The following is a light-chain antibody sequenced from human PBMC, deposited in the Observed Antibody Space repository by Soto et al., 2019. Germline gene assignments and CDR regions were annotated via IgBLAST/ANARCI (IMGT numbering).Light chain of an antibody. Sequence: IVMTQSPATLSVSPGERATLSCRASQSVSSNLAWYQQKPGQAPRLLIYGASTRAIGFPARFSGSGSGTEFTLTISSLQSEDFAVYYCQQYNNWPRTFGQGTKVDIK. CDR3: QQYNNWPRT. CDR2: GAS. J-gene: IGKJ1*01. CDR1: QSVSSN. V-gene: IGKV3-15*01.